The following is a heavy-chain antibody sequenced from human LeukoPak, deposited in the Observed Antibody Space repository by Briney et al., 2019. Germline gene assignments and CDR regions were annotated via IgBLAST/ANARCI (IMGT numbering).Heavy chain of an antibody. D-gene: IGHD2-21*01. CDR1: GGTFSSYA. J-gene: IGHJ3*02. V-gene: IGHV1-69*13. CDR3: ADLFRDAFDI. CDR2: IIPIFGTA. Sequence: GASVKVSCKAPGGTFSSYAISWVRQAPGQGLEWMGGIIPIFGTANYAQKFQGRVTITADESTSTAYMELSSLRSEDTAVYYCADLFRDAFDIWGQGTMVTVSS.